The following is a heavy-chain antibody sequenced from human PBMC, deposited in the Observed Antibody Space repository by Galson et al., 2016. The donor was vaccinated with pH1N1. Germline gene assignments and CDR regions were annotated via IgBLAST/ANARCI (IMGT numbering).Heavy chain of an antibody. D-gene: IGHD3-16*01. Sequence: SLRLSCAASGFRFSDFEMNWVRQAPGKRPEWISYIGSGGSNIYYADSVKGRFTVSRDNSKNSLYLQMNSLRSEDTALYYCAKEIQRGSYGMDVWGRGTTVTVSS. J-gene: IGHJ6*02. CDR3: AKEIQRGSYGMDV. CDR2: IGSGGSNI. V-gene: IGHV3-48*03. CDR1: GFRFSDFE.